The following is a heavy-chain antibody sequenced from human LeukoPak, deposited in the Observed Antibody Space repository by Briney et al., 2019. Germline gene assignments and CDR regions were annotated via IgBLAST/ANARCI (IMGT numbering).Heavy chain of an antibody. D-gene: IGHD3-10*01. CDR1: GGSISSSNYY. J-gene: IGHJ3*02. V-gene: IGHV4-39*07. CDR2: IYYSGST. CDR3: ARGKLLWFGDDVGAFDI. Sequence: PSETLSLTCTVSGGSISSSNYYWGWIRQPPGKGLEWIGSIYYSGSTYYNPSLKSRVTISVDTSKNQFSLQLNSVTPEDTAVYYCARGKLLWFGDDVGAFDIWGQGTMVTVSS.